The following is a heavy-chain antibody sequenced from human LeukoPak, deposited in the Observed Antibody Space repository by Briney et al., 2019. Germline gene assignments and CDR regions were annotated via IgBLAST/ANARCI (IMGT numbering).Heavy chain of an antibody. Sequence: GGSLRLSCAASGFTFSSYWMSWVRQAPGKGLEWVANIKKDGSEKYYVDSVKGRFTISRDNAKKSLYLQMNSLGAEDTAVYYCARHLSGITGYTYGRGIDYWGQGTLLTVSS. CDR1: GFTFSSYW. CDR2: IKKDGSEK. J-gene: IGHJ4*02. D-gene: IGHD5-18*01. CDR3: ARHLSGITGYTYGRGIDY. V-gene: IGHV3-7*01.